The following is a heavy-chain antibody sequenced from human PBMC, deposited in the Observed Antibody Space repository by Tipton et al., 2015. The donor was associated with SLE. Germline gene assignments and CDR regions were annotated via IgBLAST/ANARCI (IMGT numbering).Heavy chain of an antibody. CDR2: IYYSGST. Sequence: TLSLTCTVSGGSISSYYWSWIRQPPGKGLEWIGYIYYSGSTNYNPSLKSRVTISVDTSKNQFSLKLSSVTAADTAVYYCAREPRPRGALKGAFDIWGQGTMVTVSS. CDR3: AREPRPRGALKGAFDI. V-gene: IGHV4-59*01. CDR1: GGSISSYY. J-gene: IGHJ3*02.